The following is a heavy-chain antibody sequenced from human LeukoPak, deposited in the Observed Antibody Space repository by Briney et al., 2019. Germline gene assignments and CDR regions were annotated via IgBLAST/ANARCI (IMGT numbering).Heavy chain of an antibody. CDR2: IWYDGSNK. CDR1: GFAFSSYG. CDR3: AREEPEWTIDY. J-gene: IGHJ4*02. V-gene: IGHV3-33*01. Sequence: PGRSLRLSCAASGFAFSSYGMHWVRQAPGKGLEWVAVIWYDGSNKYYADSVKGRFTISRDNSKNTLYLQMNSLRAEDTAVYYCAREEPEWTIDYWGQGTLVTVSS. D-gene: IGHD1-14*01.